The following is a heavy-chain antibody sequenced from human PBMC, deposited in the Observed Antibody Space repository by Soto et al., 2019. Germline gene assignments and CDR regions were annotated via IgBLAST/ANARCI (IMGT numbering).Heavy chain of an antibody. J-gene: IGHJ6*02. CDR2: IYYSGST. D-gene: IGHD3-22*01. Sequence: QLQLQESGPGLVKPSETLSLTCTVSGGSISSSSYYWGWIRQPPGKGLEWIGSIYYSGSTYYNPSLKRLVTISVETSKNLVSLKLSSVTAADTAVYYWAAQYYYDSRGYYYVHYYGMDVWGQGTTVTVSS. CDR1: GGSISSSSYY. V-gene: IGHV4-39*01. CDR3: AAQYYYDSRGYYYVHYYGMDV.